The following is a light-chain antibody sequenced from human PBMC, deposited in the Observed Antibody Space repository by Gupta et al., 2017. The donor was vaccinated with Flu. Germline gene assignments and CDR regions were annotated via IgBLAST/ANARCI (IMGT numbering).Light chain of an antibody. V-gene: IGKV3-15*01. CDR1: QSVSSD. CDR2: GAS. Sequence: EIVMTQSPYTLSVSGGEIATLSCRASQSVSSDLAWYQQKPGQAPRLLIYGASTRANGIPARFSGSGSGTEFTLTISSRQSEDFAVYYCQHENNCPYTFGQGTKMEIK. J-gene: IGKJ2*01. CDR3: QHENNCPYT.